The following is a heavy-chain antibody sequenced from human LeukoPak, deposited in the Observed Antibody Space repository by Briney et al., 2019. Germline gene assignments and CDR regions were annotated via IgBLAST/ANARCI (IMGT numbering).Heavy chain of an antibody. J-gene: IGHJ6*03. CDR1: GYTFTGYY. D-gene: IGHD1-26*01. V-gene: IGHV1-2*02. CDR3: ARDRRYYERYYYMDV. Sequence: GASVKVSCKASGYTFTGYYMHWVRQAPGQGLEWMGWINPNSGGTNYAQKFQGRVTMTRDTSISTAYMELSRLRSDDTAVYYCARDRRYYERYYYMDVWGQGTMVTVSS. CDR2: INPNSGGT.